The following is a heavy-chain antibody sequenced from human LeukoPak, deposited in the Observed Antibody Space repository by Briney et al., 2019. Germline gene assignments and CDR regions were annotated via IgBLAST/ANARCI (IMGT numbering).Heavy chain of an antibody. CDR3: ASNPVTTILGSLPRSGPLDY. CDR2: IYTSGST. V-gene: IGHV4-61*02. CDR1: GGSISSGSYF. Sequence: PSQTLSLTCTVSGGSISSGSYFWSWIRQPAGKGLEWIGRIYTSGSTNYNPSLKSRVTISLDTSKNQFSLKLSSVTAADTAVYYCASNPVTTILGSLPRSGPLDYWGQGTLVTVSS. D-gene: IGHD3-3*01. J-gene: IGHJ4*02.